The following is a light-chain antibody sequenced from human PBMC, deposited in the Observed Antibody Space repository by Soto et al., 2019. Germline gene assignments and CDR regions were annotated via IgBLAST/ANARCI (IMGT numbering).Light chain of an antibody. Sequence: QSAPTQPRSVSGSPGQSVTISCTGSRNDVGGYNYVSWYQQHPGKGPKLILYDVNKRPSGVPDRFSGSKSGNTASLTISGLQAEDEADYFCCSFAGSYTFVFAPGTKLTVL. V-gene: IGLV2-11*01. J-gene: IGLJ1*01. CDR1: RNDVGGYNY. CDR2: DVN. CDR3: CSFAGSYTFV.